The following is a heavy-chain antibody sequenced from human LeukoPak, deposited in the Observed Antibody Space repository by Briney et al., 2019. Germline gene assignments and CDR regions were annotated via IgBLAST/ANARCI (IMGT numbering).Heavy chain of an antibody. V-gene: IGHV3-21*01. CDR1: GFTFSSYG. CDR2: ISSSSKYI. Sequence: GGSLRLSCAASGFTFSSYGMNWVRQAPGKGLEWVSSISSSSKYIFYADSVKGRFTISRDNAKNSLYLQMNSLRAEDTALYYCARVSTVEYGMDVWGQGTTVTVSS. J-gene: IGHJ6*02. CDR3: ARVSTVEYGMDV. D-gene: IGHD4-23*01.